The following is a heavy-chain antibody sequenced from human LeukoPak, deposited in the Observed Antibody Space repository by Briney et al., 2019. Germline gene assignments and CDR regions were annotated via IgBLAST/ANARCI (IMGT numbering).Heavy chain of an antibody. V-gene: IGHV3-15*01. CDR2: IKRETDGGTI. CDR1: GFTFSSYW. CDR3: TTDRYYDNSELQFQH. J-gene: IGHJ1*01. D-gene: IGHD3-22*01. Sequence: GGSLRLSCAASGFTFSSYWMSWVRQAPGKGLEWLGRIKRETDGGTIDYAAPVKGRFTISRDDSRNTLYLQMDSLKIEDTAVYYCTTDRYYDNSELQFQHWGQGTLVTVSS.